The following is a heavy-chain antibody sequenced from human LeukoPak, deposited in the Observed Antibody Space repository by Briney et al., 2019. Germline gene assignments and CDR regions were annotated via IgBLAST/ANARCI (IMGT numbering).Heavy chain of an antibody. D-gene: IGHD2-15*01. CDR1: GGTFSSYA. CDR2: IIPIFGTA. J-gene: IGHJ6*03. Sequence: SVKVSCKASGGTFSSYAISWVRQAPGQGLEWMGGIIPIFGTANYAQKFQGRVTITTDQSTSTAYMELSSLRSEDTAVYYRARVLSSPYCSGGSCYYYYYMDVWGKGPRSPSP. V-gene: IGHV1-69*05. CDR3: ARVLSSPYCSGGSCYYYYYMDV.